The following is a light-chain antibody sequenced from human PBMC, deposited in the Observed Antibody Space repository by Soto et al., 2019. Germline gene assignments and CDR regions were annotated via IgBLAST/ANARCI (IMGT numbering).Light chain of an antibody. Sequence: QPALTQPASGSGSPGQSSTISCTRTSSDVGGYNYVSWYQQHPGKAPKLMIYDVSNRPSGVSNRFSGSKSGNTASLTISGLQAEDEADYYCSSYTSSSTEVFGTGTKVTVL. CDR1: SSDVGGYNY. CDR3: SSYTSSSTEV. J-gene: IGLJ1*01. V-gene: IGLV2-14*01. CDR2: DVS.